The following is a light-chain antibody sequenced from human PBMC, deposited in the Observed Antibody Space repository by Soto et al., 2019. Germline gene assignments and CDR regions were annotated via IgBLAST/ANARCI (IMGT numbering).Light chain of an antibody. Sequence: EIVLTQSPGTLSLSPGERATLSCRASQSVSSGDLAWYQQKPGQAPRLLIYAASSRATGIPDRFSGSGSGTDFTLTISRLEPDDFAVYYCQQYGSSSYTFGQGTKVEIK. J-gene: IGKJ2*01. V-gene: IGKV3-20*01. CDR3: QQYGSSSYT. CDR1: QSVSSGD. CDR2: AAS.